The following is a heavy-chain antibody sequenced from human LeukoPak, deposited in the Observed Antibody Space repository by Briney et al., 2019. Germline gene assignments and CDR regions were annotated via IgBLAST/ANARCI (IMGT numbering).Heavy chain of an antibody. D-gene: IGHD2-21*01. CDR2: INWNGGST. V-gene: IGHV3-20*04. J-gene: IGHJ6*03. CDR1: GFTFDDYG. Sequence: GESLRLSCAASGFTFDDYGMSWVRQAPGKGLEWVSGINWNGGSTGYADSVKGRFTISRDNAKNSLYLQMNSLRAEDTALYYCARYSTLLHYYMDVWGKGTTVTVSS. CDR3: ARYSTLLHYYMDV.